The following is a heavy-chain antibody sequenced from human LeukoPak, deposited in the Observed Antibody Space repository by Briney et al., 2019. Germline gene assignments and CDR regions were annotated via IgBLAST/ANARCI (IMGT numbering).Heavy chain of an antibody. CDR1: GGSFSGYY. Sequence: PSETLSLTCAVYGGSFSGYYWSWIRQPRGKGLEWIGEINHSGSTNYNPSLKSRVTISVDTSKNQFPLKLSSVTAADTAVYYCARSSYGDLNWFDPWGQGALVTVSS. CDR3: ARSSYGDLNWFDP. J-gene: IGHJ5*02. V-gene: IGHV4-34*01. D-gene: IGHD4-17*01. CDR2: INHSGST.